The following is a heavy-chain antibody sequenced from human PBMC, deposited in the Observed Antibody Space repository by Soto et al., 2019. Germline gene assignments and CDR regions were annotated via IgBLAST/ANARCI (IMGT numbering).Heavy chain of an antibody. D-gene: IGHD2-15*01. J-gene: IGHJ4*02. V-gene: IGHV3-30*03. CDR1: GFTFSDYG. Sequence: GGSLRLSCEGPGFTFSDYGFHWVRQAPGKGLEWVAMISYDGSDRYYRDSVQGRFTISRDDSKNTVFLQMNSLRTEDTAMYYCARSTYCNGGSCYPQYWGPGTLVTVSS. CDR2: ISYDGSDR. CDR3: ARSTYCNGGSCYPQY.